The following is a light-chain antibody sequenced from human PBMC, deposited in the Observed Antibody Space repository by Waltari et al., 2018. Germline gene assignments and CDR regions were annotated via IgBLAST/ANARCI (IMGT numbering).Light chain of an antibody. V-gene: IGLV2-14*03. Sequence: QSALTQPASVSGSPRHSITIPCTRTSSAIRAYHFVSSYQKHPGRAPKVMIYDVNNRPSGVSSRFSGSKSGNTASLTISGLQAEDEADYYCSSYTTGSTRYVFGSGTKVTVL. J-gene: IGLJ1*01. CDR3: SSYTTGSTRYV. CDR2: DVN. CDR1: SSAIRAYHF.